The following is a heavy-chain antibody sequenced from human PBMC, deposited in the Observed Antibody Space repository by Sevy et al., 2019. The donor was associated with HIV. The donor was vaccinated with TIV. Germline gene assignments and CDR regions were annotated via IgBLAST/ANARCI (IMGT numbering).Heavy chain of an antibody. D-gene: IGHD3-3*01. CDR1: GLTFNSHA. J-gene: IGHJ4*02. Sequence: GGSLRLSCAASGLTFNSHAMSWVRQPPGRGLEWVSAIGGSGETTVYADSVRGRFTISRDNSKNTLFLVMNSLRAADTAVYYCAKDYMLNLWRGYFDSWGQGTLVTVSS. CDR2: IGGSGETT. CDR3: AKDYMLNLWRGYFDS. V-gene: IGHV3-23*01.